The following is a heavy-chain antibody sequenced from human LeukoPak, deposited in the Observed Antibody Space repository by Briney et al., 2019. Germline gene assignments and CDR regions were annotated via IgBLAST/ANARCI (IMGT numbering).Heavy chain of an antibody. D-gene: IGHD6-19*01. Sequence: SETLSLTCAVYGGSFSGYYWIWIRQPPGKGLEWIGDINHSGSTNYDASLKSRVTISVDTSKHQFSLKLSSVTAADTAVYYCASSFPIAVAGKGTFDYWGQGTLVTVSS. CDR2: INHSGST. J-gene: IGHJ4*02. CDR3: ASSFPIAVAGKGTFDY. V-gene: IGHV4-34*01. CDR1: GGSFSGYY.